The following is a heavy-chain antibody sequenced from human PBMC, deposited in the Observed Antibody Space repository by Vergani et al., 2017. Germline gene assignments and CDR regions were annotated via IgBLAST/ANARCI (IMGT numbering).Heavy chain of an antibody. J-gene: IGHJ4*02. CDR1: GYTFTSYD. D-gene: IGHD3-10*01. CDR3: ARGADYYGSGSYRPGFDY. Sequence: QVQLVQSGAEVKKPGASVKVSCTASGYTFTSYDINWVRQATGQGLEWMGWMNPNSGNTGYAQKFQGRVTITRNTSISTAYMELSSLRSEDTAVYYCARGADYYGSGSYRPGFDYWGQGTLVTVSS. V-gene: IGHV1-8*03. CDR2: MNPNSGNT.